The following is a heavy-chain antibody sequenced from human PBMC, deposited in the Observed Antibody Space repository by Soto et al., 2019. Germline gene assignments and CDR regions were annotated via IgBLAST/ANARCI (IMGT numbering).Heavy chain of an antibody. CDR3: ARGAGAAAGTYYYYGMDV. D-gene: IGHD6-13*01. CDR1: GFTFSSYG. J-gene: IGHJ6*02. CDR2: IWYDGSNK. Sequence: QVQLVESGGGVVQPGRSLRLSCAASGFTFSSYGMHWVRQAPGKGLEWVAVIWYDGSNKYYADSVKGRFTISRDNSKNKLYVQMNRLRAEDRAVYYCARGAGAAAGTYYYYGMDVWGQGTTVTVSS. V-gene: IGHV3-33*01.